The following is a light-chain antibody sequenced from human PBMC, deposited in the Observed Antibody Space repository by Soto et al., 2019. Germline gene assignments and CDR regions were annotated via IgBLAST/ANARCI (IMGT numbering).Light chain of an antibody. CDR1: SSNIGSNT. CDR2: SHN. Sequence: QSVLTQPPSASGTPVQRVTISCSGSSSNIGSNTVNWYQQLPGTAPKLLIYSHNQRPSGVPDRFSGSKSGTSASLATSGLQSEDEANYYCATWDDSLNGVVFGGGTQLTVL. CDR3: ATWDDSLNGVV. J-gene: IGLJ2*01. V-gene: IGLV1-44*01.